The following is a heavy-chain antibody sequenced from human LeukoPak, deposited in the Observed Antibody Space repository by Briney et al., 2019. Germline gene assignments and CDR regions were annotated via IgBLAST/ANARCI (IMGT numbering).Heavy chain of an antibody. Sequence: TGGSLRLSCAASGFTFSSYGMHWVRQAPGKGLEWVANIKQDGSEKYYVDSVKGRFTISRDNAKNSLYLQMNSLRAEDTAVYYCARESGFGESFPYAFDIWGQGTVVTVAS. V-gene: IGHV3-7*03. J-gene: IGHJ3*02. D-gene: IGHD3-10*01. CDR1: GFTFSSYG. CDR2: IKQDGSEK. CDR3: ARESGFGESFPYAFDI.